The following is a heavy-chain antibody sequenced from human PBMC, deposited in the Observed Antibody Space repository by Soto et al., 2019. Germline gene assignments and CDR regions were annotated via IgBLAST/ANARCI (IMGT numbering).Heavy chain of an antibody. V-gene: IGHV3-30*18. CDR1: GFTFSSYG. D-gene: IGHD3-3*01. CDR2: ISYDGSNK. CDR3: VKDRAIFGVVSYYGMDV. J-gene: IGHJ6*02. Sequence: SVGSLRLSCAASGFTFSSYGMHWVRQAPGKGLEWVAVISYDGSNKYYADSVKGRFTISRDNSKNTLYLQMNSLRAEDTAVYYCVKDRAIFGVVSYYGMDVWGQGTTVTVSS.